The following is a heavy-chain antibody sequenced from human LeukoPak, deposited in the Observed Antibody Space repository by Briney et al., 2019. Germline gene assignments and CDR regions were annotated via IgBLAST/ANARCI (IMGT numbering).Heavy chain of an antibody. CDR2: INPSGTST. J-gene: IGHJ4*02. CDR3: ARAHTSAPGTLFDY. CDR1: GYTFSSYY. V-gene: IGHV1-46*01. Sequence: ASVKVSCKASGYTFSSYYMHWVRQAPGQRLEWMGRINPSGTSTSYAQKFQGRVTVTRDTSTSTLYMELGSLTSEDTALYYCARAHTSAPGTLFDYWGQGTLVTVSS. D-gene: IGHD3-3*01.